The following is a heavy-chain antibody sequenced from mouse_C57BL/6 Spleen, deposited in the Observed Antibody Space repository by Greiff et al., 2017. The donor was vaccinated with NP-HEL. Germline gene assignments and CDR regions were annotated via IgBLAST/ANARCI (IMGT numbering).Heavy chain of an antibody. CDR2: IDPENGDT. J-gene: IGHJ4*01. CDR1: GFNIKDDY. V-gene: IGHV14-4*01. CDR3: TTGITTHYYAMDY. Sequence: VQLQQSGAELVRPGASVKLSCTASGFNIKDDYMHWVKQRPEQGLEWIGWIDPENGDTEYASKFQGKATITADTSSNTAYLQLSSLTSEDTAVYYCTTGITTHYYAMDYWGQGTSVTVSS. D-gene: IGHD1-1*01.